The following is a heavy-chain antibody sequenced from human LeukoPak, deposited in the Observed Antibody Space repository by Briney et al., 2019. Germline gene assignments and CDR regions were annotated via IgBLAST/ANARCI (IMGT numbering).Heavy chain of an antibody. D-gene: IGHD6-13*01. J-gene: IGHJ5*02. V-gene: IGHV4-59*08. Sequence: SETLSLTCTVSGGSISSYYWSWIRQPPGKGLEWVGDIYYSGTTNYNPSLKSRVTISVDTSKNHFSLQLSSLTAADTAVYYCARSTSSPNPGGWFDPWGQGTLVTVSS. CDR3: ARSTSSPNPGGWFDP. CDR1: GGSISSYY. CDR2: IYYSGTT.